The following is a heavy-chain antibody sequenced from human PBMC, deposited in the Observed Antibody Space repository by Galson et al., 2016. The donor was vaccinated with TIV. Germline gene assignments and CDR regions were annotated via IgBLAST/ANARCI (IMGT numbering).Heavy chain of an antibody. Sequence: SVKVSCKASGYTFGDYYMHWVRQAPGQGLEWMGWINPNNGGTNYAQKFQGRVTMTRDPSISSIYMELSRLRYDDTAVYYCARHYVPSTVDYLYYYLDVWGKGTTVTVSS. V-gene: IGHV1-2*02. CDR1: GYTFGDYY. J-gene: IGHJ6*03. D-gene: IGHD3-10*02. CDR2: INPNNGGT. CDR3: ARHYVPSTVDYLYYYLDV.